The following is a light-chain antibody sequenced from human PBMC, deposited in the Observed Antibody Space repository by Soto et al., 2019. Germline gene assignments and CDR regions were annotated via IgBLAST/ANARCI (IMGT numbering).Light chain of an antibody. J-gene: IGKJ1*01. Sequence: EIGRAQAPGTLSVSPGDRVTLSCRASQSVDINLAWYQQKPGQAPRLLIHGATTRATGIPARFSGSGSGTEFTLTISSLQSEDFAVYYCQQYNNWPRTFGQGTKVDNK. CDR2: GAT. CDR1: QSVDIN. V-gene: IGKV3-15*01. CDR3: QQYNNWPRT.